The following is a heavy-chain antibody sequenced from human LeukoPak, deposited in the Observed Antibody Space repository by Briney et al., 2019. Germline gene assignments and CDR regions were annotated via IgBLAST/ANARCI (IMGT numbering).Heavy chain of an antibody. V-gene: IGHV4/OR15-8*02. D-gene: IGHD3-10*01. CDR2: VSHRGDT. J-gene: IGHJ4*02. CDR3: TRGGLTFGGN. Sequence: PSGTLSLTCVVFGGSISSSNLWSWVRQPPGKGLEWIGEVSHRGDTNYNPSLKSRVTISIDRSKNQFSLRLTSVTAADTAVYYCTRGGLTFGGNWGQGILVTVSS. CDR1: GGSISSSNL.